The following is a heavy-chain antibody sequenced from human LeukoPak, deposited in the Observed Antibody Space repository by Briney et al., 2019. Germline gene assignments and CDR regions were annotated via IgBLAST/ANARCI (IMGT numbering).Heavy chain of an antibody. V-gene: IGHV3-48*03. D-gene: IGHD7-27*01. Sequence: GGSLRLSCAASGFTFSSYEMNWVRQAPGKGLGWVSFISSSGNTIYYADSVKGRFIISRDNAKNSLYLQMNSLRTEDTAVYYCARERPGEDTFDIWGQGTMVTVSP. CDR1: GFTFSSYE. CDR3: ARERPGEDTFDI. CDR2: ISSSGNTI. J-gene: IGHJ3*02.